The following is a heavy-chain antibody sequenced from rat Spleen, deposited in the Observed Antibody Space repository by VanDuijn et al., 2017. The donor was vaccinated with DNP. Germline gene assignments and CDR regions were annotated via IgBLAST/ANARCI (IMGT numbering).Heavy chain of an antibody. D-gene: IGHD1-11*01. CDR1: GFIFSNYD. J-gene: IGHJ2*01. CDR2: ISTSGGNT. V-gene: IGHV5S13*01. Sequence: EVQLVESGGGLVQPGRSLKLSCAASGFIFSNYDMVWVRQAPTKGLEWVASISTSGGNTYYRDSVKGRFTVSRDNARTTQYLHMDSLRSEDTATYYCTTLNSGTYDSWGQGVMVTVSS. CDR3: TTLNSGTYDS.